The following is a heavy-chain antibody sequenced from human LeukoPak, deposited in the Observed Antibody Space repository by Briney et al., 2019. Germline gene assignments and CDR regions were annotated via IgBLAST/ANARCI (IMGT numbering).Heavy chain of an antibody. Sequence: GGSLRLSCAASGFTFSSYAMSWVRQAPGKGLEWVSAISGSGGSTYYADSVKGRFTISRDNSKNTLYLQMNSLRAEDTAVYYCAIDSRGGSGAPYYYGMDVWGQGTTVTVSS. CDR1: GFTFSSYA. J-gene: IGHJ6*02. CDR2: ISGSGGST. D-gene: IGHD3-10*01. V-gene: IGHV3-23*01. CDR3: AIDSRGGSGAPYYYGMDV.